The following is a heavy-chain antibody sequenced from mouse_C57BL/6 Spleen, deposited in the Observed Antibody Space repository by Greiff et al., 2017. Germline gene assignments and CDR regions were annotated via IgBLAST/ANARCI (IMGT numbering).Heavy chain of an antibody. J-gene: IGHJ4*01. CDR2: INYDGSST. V-gene: IGHV5-16*01. Sequence: VQLKESEGGLVQPGSSMKLSCTASGFTFSDYYMAWVRQVPEKGLEWVANINYDGSSTYYLDSLKSRFIISRDNAKNILYLQMSSLKSEDTATYYCARDLDYYGSSYGAMDYWGQGTSVTVSS. D-gene: IGHD1-1*01. CDR1: GFTFSDYY. CDR3: ARDLDYYGSSYGAMDY.